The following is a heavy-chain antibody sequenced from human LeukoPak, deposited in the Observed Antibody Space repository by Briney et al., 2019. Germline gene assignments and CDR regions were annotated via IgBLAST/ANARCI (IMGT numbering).Heavy chain of an antibody. CDR2: IYYSGST. Sequence: SETLSLTCTVSGGSISSYYWSWIRQPPGKGLEWIGYIYYSGSTNYNPSLKSRVTISVDTSKNQFSLKLSSVTAADTAVYYCARGPSGNLDYYYGMDVWGKGTTVTVSS. CDR3: ARGPSGNLDYYYGMDV. J-gene: IGHJ6*04. D-gene: IGHD3-10*01. CDR1: GGSISSYY. V-gene: IGHV4-59*01.